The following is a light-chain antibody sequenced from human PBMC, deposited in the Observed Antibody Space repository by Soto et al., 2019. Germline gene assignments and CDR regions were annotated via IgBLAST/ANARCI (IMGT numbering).Light chain of an antibody. V-gene: IGKV1-5*01. Sequence: DIQMTQSASTLSASVGDRVTITCRASQSISSWLAWYQQKPGKAPKLLIFDASSLESGTPSRFSGRRSGTQFVLTINGLQPDDFATYYCQQYDNYKRLTWSGGTKVDIK. CDR3: QQYDNYKRLT. J-gene: IGKJ4*01. CDR1: QSISSW. CDR2: DAS.